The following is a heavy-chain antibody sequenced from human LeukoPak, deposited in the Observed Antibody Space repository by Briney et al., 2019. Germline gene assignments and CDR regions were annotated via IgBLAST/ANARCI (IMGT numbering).Heavy chain of an antibody. D-gene: IGHD3-22*01. J-gene: IGHJ5*02. CDR3: AKQYYYDSSGYSKRFNWFDP. CDR2: FSGSGGST. CDR1: GFTFSSYA. V-gene: IGHV3-23*01. Sequence: GGSLRLSCAASGFTFSSYAMSWVRQAPGKGLEWVSSFSGSGGSTYYADSVKGRFTISRDNSKNTLYLQMNSLRAEDTAVYYCAKQYYYDSSGYSKRFNWFDPWGQGTLVTVSS.